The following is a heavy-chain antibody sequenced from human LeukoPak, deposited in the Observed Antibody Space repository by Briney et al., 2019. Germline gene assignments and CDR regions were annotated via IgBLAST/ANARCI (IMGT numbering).Heavy chain of an antibody. J-gene: IGHJ5*02. V-gene: IGHV3-23*01. CDR2: ISGSGGST. D-gene: IGHD3-10*01. Sequence: GGSLRLSCAASRFTFISYAMSWVRQAPGKGLEWVSAISGSGGSTYYADSVKGRFTISRDNSKNTLYLQMNSLRAEDTAVYYCARGSTRRRATLTMLRGGRLNWFDPWGQGTLVTVSS. CDR1: RFTFISYA. CDR3: ARGSTRRRATLTMLRGGRLNWFDP.